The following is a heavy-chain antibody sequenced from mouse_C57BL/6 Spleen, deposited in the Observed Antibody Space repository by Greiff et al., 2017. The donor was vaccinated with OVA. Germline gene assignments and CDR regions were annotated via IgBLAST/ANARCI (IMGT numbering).Heavy chain of an antibody. Sequence: DVQLVESEGGLVQPGSSMKLSCTASGFTFSDYYMAWVRQVPEKGLEWVANINYDGSSTYYLDSLKSRFIISRDNAKNILYLQMSSLKSEDTATYYCARAYYNYFDYWGQGTTLTVSS. J-gene: IGHJ2*01. CDR1: GFTFSDYY. D-gene: IGHD2-12*01. CDR2: INYDGSST. V-gene: IGHV5-16*01. CDR3: ARAYYNYFDY.